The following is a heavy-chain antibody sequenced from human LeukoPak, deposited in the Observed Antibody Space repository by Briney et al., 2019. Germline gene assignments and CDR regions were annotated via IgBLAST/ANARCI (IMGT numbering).Heavy chain of an antibody. V-gene: IGHV3-21*01. Sequence: PGGSLRLSCRASGFTFSSYGMNWVRQAPGKGLEWVSSISSSSSYIYYADSLKGRFTISRDNAKNSLYLQMNSLRAVDTAVYYCARAGSSGHYYGYWGQGTLVTVSS. J-gene: IGHJ4*02. CDR3: ARAGSSGHYYGY. CDR1: GFTFSSYG. CDR2: ISSSSSYI. D-gene: IGHD3-22*01.